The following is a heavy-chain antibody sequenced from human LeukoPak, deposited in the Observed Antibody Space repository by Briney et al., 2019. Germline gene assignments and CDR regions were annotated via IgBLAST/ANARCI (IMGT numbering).Heavy chain of an antibody. D-gene: IGHD2-15*01. J-gene: IGHJ4*02. CDR3: AKDRETYEDTFDY. V-gene: IGHV3-33*06. Sequence: PGKSLRLSCAASGFSFSTYGIHWVRQAPGKGLEWVAVMWYDGSKDYYADSVKGRFTISRDTSKNTLYLQMNNLRAEDTAVYYSAKDRETYEDTFDYWGQGTLVTVSS. CDR2: MWYDGSKD. CDR1: GFSFSTYG.